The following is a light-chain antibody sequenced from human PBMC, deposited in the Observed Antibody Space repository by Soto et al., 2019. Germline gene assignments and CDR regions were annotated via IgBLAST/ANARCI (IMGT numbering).Light chain of an antibody. CDR1: QDISNW. J-gene: IGKJ5*01. CDR2: AAS. V-gene: IGKV1-12*01. CDR3: QQANSFPIT. Sequence: DIQMTQSPSSVSASVGDRVTITCRASQDISNWLAWYQHKPGKAPKLLIYAASSLQGGVPSRFSGSGSGTDFTLTISSLQPEDFATYYCQQANSFPITFGQGTRLEIK.